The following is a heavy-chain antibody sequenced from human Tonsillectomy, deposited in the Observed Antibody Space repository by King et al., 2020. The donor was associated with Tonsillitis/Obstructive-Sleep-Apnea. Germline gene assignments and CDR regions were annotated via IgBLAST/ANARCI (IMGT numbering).Heavy chain of an antibody. D-gene: IGHD2-8*01. CDR1: GFTFSSYS. Sequence: VQLVESGGGLVKPGGSLRLSCAASGFTFSSYSMNWVRQAPGKGLEWVSSISSSSSYIYYADSVKGRFTISRDNAKNSLYLQMNSLRAEDTAVYYCASRENGYCTNGVCSNDAFDIWGQGTMVTVSS. V-gene: IGHV3-21*01. CDR2: ISSSSSYI. CDR3: ASRENGYCTNGVCSNDAFDI. J-gene: IGHJ3*02.